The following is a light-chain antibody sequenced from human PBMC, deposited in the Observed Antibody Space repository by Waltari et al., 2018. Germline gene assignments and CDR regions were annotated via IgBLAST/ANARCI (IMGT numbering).Light chain of an antibody. Sequence: SSELSQDPAVSVALGQTVRITCQGDSLRTYYASWCWQKPGQSPVLLIYGKNNRPSGIPDRFSASSSGNTASLTITGARAEDEADYYCNTRDMSGDVVFGGGTKLTVL. CDR1: SLRTYY. CDR3: NTRDMSGDVV. J-gene: IGLJ2*01. V-gene: IGLV3-19*01. CDR2: GKN.